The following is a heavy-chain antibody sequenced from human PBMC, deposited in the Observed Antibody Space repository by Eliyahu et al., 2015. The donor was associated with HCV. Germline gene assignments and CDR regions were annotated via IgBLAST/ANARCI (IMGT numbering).Heavy chain of an antibody. Sequence: EVKKPGSSVKVSCKASGGTFNSYAISWVRQAPGQGLEWMGGIIPIFGTANYAQKFQGRVTITADKSTSTAYMEPSRPRSGDPAVYYCARDPLLHIQPYYYYYGMDVWGQGTTVTVSS. CDR1: GGTFNSYA. D-gene: IGHD3-22*01. J-gene: IGHJ6*02. V-gene: IGHV1-69*06. CDR2: IIPIFGTA. CDR3: ARDPLLHIQPYYYYYGMDV.